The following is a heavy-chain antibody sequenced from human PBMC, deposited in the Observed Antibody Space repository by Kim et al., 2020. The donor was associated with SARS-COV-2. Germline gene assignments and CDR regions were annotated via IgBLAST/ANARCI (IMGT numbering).Heavy chain of an antibody. Sequence: HCAESVTGRLTITRNNAKNSLYLQMNSMRVEDTAVYYCARDASMDVWGKGTTVTVSS. CDR3: ARDASMDV. V-gene: IGHV3-48*03. J-gene: IGHJ6*03.